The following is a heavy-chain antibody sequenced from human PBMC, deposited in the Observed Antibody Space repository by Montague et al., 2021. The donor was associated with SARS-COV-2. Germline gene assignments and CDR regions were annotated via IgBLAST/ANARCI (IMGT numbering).Heavy chain of an antibody. CDR3: ARIPEYSSGGGPDWYFDL. D-gene: IGHD6-19*01. J-gene: IGHJ2*01. Sequence: PALVKPTQTLTLTCTFSGFSVSTSGLCVSWIRQPPGKALGWLALIDCDDDTYYSTSLKTRLAISKDTSKNQVVLTMTDMDPVDTGTYYCARIPEYSSGGGPDWYFDLWGRGTLVTVSS. CDR2: IDCDDDT. CDR1: GFSVSTSGLC. V-gene: IGHV2-70*01.